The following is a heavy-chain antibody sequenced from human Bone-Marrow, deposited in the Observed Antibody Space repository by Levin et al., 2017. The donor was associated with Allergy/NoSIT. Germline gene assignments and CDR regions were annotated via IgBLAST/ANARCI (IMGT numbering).Heavy chain of an antibody. CDR1: GGSLSDYF. J-gene: IGHJ5*02. D-gene: IGHD3/OR15-3a*01. CDR2: TSHSGSA. V-gene: IGHV4-34*01. Sequence: PSQTLSLTCTLFGGSLSDYFWSWVRQPPGKGLEWIGETSHSGSAKYNPSLESRVTFSVDASKNQFSLKLNSVTAADTAVYYCATEYDFLTDLRFNRWGQGTLVTVSS. CDR3: ATEYDFLTDLRFNR.